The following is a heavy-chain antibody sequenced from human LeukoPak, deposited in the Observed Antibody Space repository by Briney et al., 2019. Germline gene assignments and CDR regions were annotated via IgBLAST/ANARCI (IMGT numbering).Heavy chain of an antibody. CDR2: IIPIFGTA. Sequence: SVKVSCKASEGTFSSYAISWVRQAPGQGLEWMGGIIPIFGTANYAQKFQGRVTITADESTSTAYMELSSLRSEDTAVYYCASSLIVVVPAARGLGDWGQGTLVTVSS. D-gene: IGHD2-2*01. J-gene: IGHJ4*02. CDR1: EGTFSSYA. CDR3: ASSLIVVVPAARGLGD. V-gene: IGHV1-69*13.